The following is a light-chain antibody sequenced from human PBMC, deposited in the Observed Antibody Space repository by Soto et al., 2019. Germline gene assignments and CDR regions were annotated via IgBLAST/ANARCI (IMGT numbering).Light chain of an antibody. CDR1: QSVLSTSNNKNY. CDR3: QHYYSIPWT. Sequence: DIVMTQSPDSLAVSPGERAAFNCKSSQSVLSTSNNKNYLGWYQQKSGQPPKLLIYWASTRESGVPDRFSGSGSGTDFTLTISSLQAEDVATYYCQHYYSIPWTFGQGTRVEIK. J-gene: IGKJ1*01. CDR2: WAS. V-gene: IGKV4-1*01.